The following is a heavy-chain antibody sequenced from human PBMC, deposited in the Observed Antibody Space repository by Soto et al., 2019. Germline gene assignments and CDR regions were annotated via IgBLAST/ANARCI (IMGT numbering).Heavy chain of an antibody. D-gene: IGHD1-26*01. CDR2: IKSGGST. CDR3: ARDGHGSGSYGNYYYSGMDV. J-gene: IGHJ6*02. CDR1: GFTLSNVW. Sequence: PGGSLRLSCAASGFTLSNVWMTWVRRAPGKGLEWVGRIKSGGSTYYADSVKGRFTISRDNSKNTLYLQMNSLRAEDTAVYYCARDGHGSGSYGNYYYSGMDVWGQGTTVTVSS. V-gene: IGHV3-53*01.